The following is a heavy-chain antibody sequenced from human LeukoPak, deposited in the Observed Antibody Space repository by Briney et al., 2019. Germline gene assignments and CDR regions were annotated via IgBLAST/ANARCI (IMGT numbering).Heavy chain of an antibody. Sequence: SGGSLRLSCAVSGITLSNYGMSWVRQAPGKGLEWVAGISGSGGGTNYADSVRGRFTISRDNSKNTLYLQMNSLGAEDTAVYSCAKRGVVIRVILVGFHKEAYYFDSWGQGALVTVSS. CDR2: ISGSGGGT. CDR3: AKRGVVIRVILVGFHKEAYYFDS. CDR1: GITLSNYG. J-gene: IGHJ4*02. D-gene: IGHD3-22*01. V-gene: IGHV3-23*01.